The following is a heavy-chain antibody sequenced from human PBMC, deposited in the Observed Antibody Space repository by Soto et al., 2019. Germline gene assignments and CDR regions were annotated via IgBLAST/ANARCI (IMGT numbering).Heavy chain of an antibody. V-gene: IGHV3-30*03. CDR2: ISYDGSNK. D-gene: IGHD3-16*01. CDR3: NWGVDY. J-gene: IGHJ4*02. Sequence: QVQLVESGGGVVQPGRSLRLSCAASGFTFSSYGMHWVRQAPGKGLEWVAVISYDGSNKYYADSVKGRFTISRDNSKNTLYLQMNSLRAEDTAVYYCNWGVDYWGQGTLVTVSS. CDR1: GFTFSSYG.